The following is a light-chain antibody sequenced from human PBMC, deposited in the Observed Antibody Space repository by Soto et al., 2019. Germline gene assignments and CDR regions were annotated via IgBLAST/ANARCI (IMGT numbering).Light chain of an antibody. V-gene: IGKV3-15*01. CDR3: QLYGGSPKT. J-gene: IGKJ1*01. CDR1: QSISTN. Sequence: EILMTQSPATLSVSPGERVTLSCRASQSISTNLAWYQQKPGQSPRLLIYGASPRATGIPARFSGSGSGTEFTLTISSLKSADFAVYYCQLYGGSPKTFSQGTKVDIK. CDR2: GAS.